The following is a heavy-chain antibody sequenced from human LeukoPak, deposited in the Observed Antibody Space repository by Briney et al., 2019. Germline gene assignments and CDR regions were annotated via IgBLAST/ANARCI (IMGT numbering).Heavy chain of an antibody. V-gene: IGHV1-69*13. CDR1: GGTFSSYA. D-gene: IGHD2-15*01. CDR3: ARNEVYCSGGSCYPEAHYYYGMDV. Sequence: GASVKVSCKASGGTFSSYAISWARQAPGQGLEWMGGIIPIFGTANYAQKFQGRVTITADESTSTAYMELSSLRSEDTAVYYCARNEVYCSGGSCYPEAHYYYGMDVWGKGTTVTVSS. J-gene: IGHJ6*04. CDR2: IIPIFGTA.